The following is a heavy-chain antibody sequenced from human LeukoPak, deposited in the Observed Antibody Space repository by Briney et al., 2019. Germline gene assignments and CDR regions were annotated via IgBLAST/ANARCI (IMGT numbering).Heavy chain of an antibody. D-gene: IGHD6-13*01. CDR3: ARVGEPYSSSWLNP. J-gene: IGHJ5*02. V-gene: IGHV3-48*02. CDR2: ISSSSNSI. CDR1: EFTFSSYS. Sequence: SGGSLRLSCAASEFTFSSYSMNWVRQAPGKGLEWVSYISSSSNSIYYADSVKGRFTISRDNAKNSLYLQMNSLRDEDTAVYYCARVGEPYSSSWLNPWGQGTLVTVSS.